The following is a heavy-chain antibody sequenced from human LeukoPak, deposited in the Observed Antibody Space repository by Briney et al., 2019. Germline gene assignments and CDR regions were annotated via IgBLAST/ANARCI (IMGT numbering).Heavy chain of an antibody. CDR3: ARGVVVVAAKDNWFDP. J-gene: IGHJ5*02. D-gene: IGHD2-15*01. Sequence: ASVKVSCKASGYTFTGYYMHWVRQAPGQGLEWMGWINPNSGGTNYAQKFQGRVTITADKSTSTAYMELSSLRSEDTAVYYCARGVVVVAAKDNWFDPWGQGTLVTVSS. CDR2: INPNSGGT. V-gene: IGHV1-2*02. CDR1: GYTFTGYY.